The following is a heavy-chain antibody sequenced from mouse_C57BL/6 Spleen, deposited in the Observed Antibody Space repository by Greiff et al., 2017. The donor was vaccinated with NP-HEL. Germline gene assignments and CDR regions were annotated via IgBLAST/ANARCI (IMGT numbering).Heavy chain of an antibody. V-gene: IGHV10-1*01. CDR1: GFSFNTYA. D-gene: IGHD2-1*01. J-gene: IGHJ4*01. CDR3: VCGNYDAMDY. Sequence: EVKLMESGGGLVQPKGSLKLSCAASGFSFNTYAMNWVRQAPGRGLEWVARIRSKSNDYATYYADSVKDRFTISRDDSDSLLYLHLNYLNTEDTAMYSCVCGNYDAMDYWGQGTSVTVSS. CDR2: IRSKSNDYAT.